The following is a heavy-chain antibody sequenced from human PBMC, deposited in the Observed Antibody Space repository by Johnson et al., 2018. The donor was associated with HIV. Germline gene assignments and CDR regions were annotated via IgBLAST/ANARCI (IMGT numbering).Heavy chain of an antibody. J-gene: IGHJ3*02. CDR1: GFTFSNYP. Sequence: QVQLVASGGGVVRPGRSLILSSPASGFTFSNYPMHGVRQAPGKALEWLSVVSFAGSNKYHADSVKGRFTISSDISKNTLYLQMNSLRADDTAVYYCASYCSGGSCYRRSPSDAFDIWGQGTMVTVSS. D-gene: IGHD2-15*01. V-gene: IGHV3-30*04. CDR3: ASYCSGGSCYRRSPSDAFDI. CDR2: VSFAGSNK.